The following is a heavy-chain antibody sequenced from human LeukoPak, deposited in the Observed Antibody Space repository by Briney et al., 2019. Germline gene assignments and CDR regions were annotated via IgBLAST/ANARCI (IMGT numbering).Heavy chain of an antibody. CDR3: ARATYSFSFDI. D-gene: IGHD2-21*01. CDR2: TQYSGST. CDR1: GGSISSHY. V-gene: IGHV4-59*11. J-gene: IGHJ3*02. Sequence: SETLSLTCTVSGGSISSHYWSWIRQPPGKGLDFIGYTQYSGSTTYNPSLRSRVTISLDMPKSQFSLRLTSASAADTALYFCARATYSFSFDIWGLGTLVTVSS.